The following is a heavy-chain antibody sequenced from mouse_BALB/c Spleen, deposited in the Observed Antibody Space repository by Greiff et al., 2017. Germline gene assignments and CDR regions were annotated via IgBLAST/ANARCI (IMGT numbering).Heavy chain of an antibody. J-gene: IGHJ4*01. CDR3: ARYRYYYGSSYGDYAMDY. CDR2: ILPGSGST. CDR1: GYTFSSYW. Sequence: QVQLQQSGAELMKPGASVKISCKATGYTFSSYWIEWVKQRPGHGLEWIGEILPGSGSTNYNEKFKGKATFTADTSSNTAYMQLSSLTSEDSAVYYCARYRYYYGSSYGDYAMDYWGQGTSVTVSA. D-gene: IGHD1-1*01. V-gene: IGHV1-9*01.